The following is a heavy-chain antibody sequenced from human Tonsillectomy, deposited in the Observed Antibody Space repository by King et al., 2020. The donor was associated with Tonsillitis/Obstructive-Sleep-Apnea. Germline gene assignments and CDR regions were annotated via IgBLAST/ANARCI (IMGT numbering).Heavy chain of an antibody. V-gene: IGHV1-2*02. D-gene: IGHD2-8*01. CDR2: INPNSGGT. J-gene: IGHJ4*02. CDR1: GYSFTGYY. Sequence: QLVQSGAEVKKPGASVKVSCTASGYSFTGYYMHWVRQAPGQGLEWMGWINPNSGGTNYAQKFQGRVTMTRDTSISTAYMELSRLRSDDTAIYYCARDIVLMNSEYYFDYWGQGTLVTVSS. CDR3: ARDIVLMNSEYYFDY.